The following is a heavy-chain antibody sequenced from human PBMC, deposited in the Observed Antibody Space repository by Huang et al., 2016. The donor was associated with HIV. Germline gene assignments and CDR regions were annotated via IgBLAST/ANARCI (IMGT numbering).Heavy chain of an antibody. J-gene: IGHJ3*02. CDR1: GFTFSNAW. CDR2: NKSKTDGGTT. CDR3: TTDRDYGDYVADAFDI. D-gene: IGHD4-17*01. Sequence: EVQLVESGGGLVKPGGSLRLSCAASGFTFSNAWMSWVRQAPGKRLEWVGLNKSKTDGGTTDYAAPVKGRFTISRDDSKNTLYLQMNTLKTEDTAVYYCTTDRDYGDYVADAFDIWGQGTMVTVSS. V-gene: IGHV3-15*01.